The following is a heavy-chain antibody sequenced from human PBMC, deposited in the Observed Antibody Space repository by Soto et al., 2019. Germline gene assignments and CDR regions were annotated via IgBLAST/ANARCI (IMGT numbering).Heavy chain of an antibody. Sequence: QVPLVQSGAEVKKPGASVKVSCKASGYTFTSYGISWVRQAPGQGLEWMGWISAYNGNTNYAQKLQGRVTMTTDTSTSTAYMELRSLRSDDTAVYYCARERSLRYFDWFPRGYYYYGMDVWGQGTTVTVSS. D-gene: IGHD3-9*01. CDR2: ISAYNGNT. CDR3: ARERSLRYFDWFPRGYYYYGMDV. J-gene: IGHJ6*02. V-gene: IGHV1-18*04. CDR1: GYTFTSYG.